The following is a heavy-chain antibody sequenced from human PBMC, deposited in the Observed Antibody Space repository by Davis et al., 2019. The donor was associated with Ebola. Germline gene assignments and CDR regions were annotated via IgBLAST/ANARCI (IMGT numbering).Heavy chain of an antibody. J-gene: IGHJ4*02. D-gene: IGHD4-11*01. Sequence: GESLKISCAASGFTFNNYAMTWVRQAPGKGLEWLANMLHDGSEKYSAGPVKGRFTISRDNARNSFYLQMNSLRVEDTAVYYCARDNYWKLDYWGQGILVTVSS. V-gene: IGHV3-7*01. CDR2: MLHDGSEK. CDR1: GFTFNNYA. CDR3: ARDNYWKLDY.